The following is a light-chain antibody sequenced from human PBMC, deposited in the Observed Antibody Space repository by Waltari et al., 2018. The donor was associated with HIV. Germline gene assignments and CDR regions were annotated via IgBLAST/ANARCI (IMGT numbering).Light chain of an antibody. V-gene: IGKV1-9*01. CDR3: QQLHSFPLI. CDR1: QDISTY. Sequence: DIQLTQSPSFLSSHVGDRVTISCRASQDISTYLAWYQQKPGEAPKLLIHGASTLHRGVTSRFSGSGSGIDFTLTIKNLRPEDFAIYYCQQLHSFPLIFGGGTKVE. J-gene: IGKJ4*01. CDR2: GAS.